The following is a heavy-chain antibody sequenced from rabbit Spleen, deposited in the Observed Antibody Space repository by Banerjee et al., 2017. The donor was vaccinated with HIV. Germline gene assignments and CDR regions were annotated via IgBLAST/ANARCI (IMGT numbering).Heavy chain of an antibody. Sequence: EQLEESGGGLVKPEGSLTLTCKASGVSLNDKDVMCWVRQAPGKGLEWIGYIDPVFGITYYANWVNGRFSISRENAQNTVFLQMTSLTAADTATYFCARDGGGFWKVFNLWGQGTLVTVS. J-gene: IGHJ4*01. CDR2: IDPVFGIT. CDR3: ARDGGGFWKVFNL. V-gene: IGHV1S47*01. CDR1: GVSLNDKD. D-gene: IGHD1-1*01.